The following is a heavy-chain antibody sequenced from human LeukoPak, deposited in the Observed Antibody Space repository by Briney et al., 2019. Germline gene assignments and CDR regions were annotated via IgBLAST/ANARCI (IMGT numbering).Heavy chain of an antibody. CDR1: GFTFSSYS. CDR3: ARPGLRSEFDY. J-gene: IGHJ4*02. V-gene: IGHV3-48*04. CDR2: ISSSGSTI. Sequence: GGSLRLSCAASGFTFSSYSMNWVRQAPGKGLEWVSYISSSGSTIYYADSVKGRFTISRDNAKNSLYLQMNSLRAEDTAVYYCARPGLRSEFDYWGQGTLVTVSS. D-gene: IGHD3-10*02.